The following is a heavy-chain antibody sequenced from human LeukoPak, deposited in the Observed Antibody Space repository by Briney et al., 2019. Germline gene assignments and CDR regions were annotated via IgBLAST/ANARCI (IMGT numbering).Heavy chain of an antibody. J-gene: IGHJ4*02. CDR3: AREGYYGSGSPPSLYFDY. D-gene: IGHD3-10*01. CDR2: ISGGGGTT. V-gene: IGHV3-23*01. CDR1: GFTFSSYA. Sequence: GGSLRLSCAASGFTFSSYAMSWVRQAPGKGLELVSGISGGGGTTYYADSVKGRFTISRDNSRSTLYLQMNSLRPEDTAIYYCAREGYYGSGSPPSLYFDYWGQGTLVTVSS.